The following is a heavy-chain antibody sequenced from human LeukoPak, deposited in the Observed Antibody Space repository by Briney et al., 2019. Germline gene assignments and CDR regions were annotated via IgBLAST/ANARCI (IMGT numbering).Heavy chain of an antibody. D-gene: IGHD3-10*01. Sequence: ASVKVSFKASGYTVTGYYMHWVRQAPGQGLEWMGWINPNSGGTNYAQKFQGRVTMTMDTSISTAYMDLSRLRSDDTAVYYCASVGENYGSGGDYFDYWGQGTLVTVSS. CDR2: INPNSGGT. CDR3: ASVGENYGSGGDYFDY. V-gene: IGHV1-2*02. CDR1: GYTVTGYY. J-gene: IGHJ4*02.